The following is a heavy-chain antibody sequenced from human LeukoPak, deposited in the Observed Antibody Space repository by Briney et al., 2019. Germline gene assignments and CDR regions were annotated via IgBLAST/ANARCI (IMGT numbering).Heavy chain of an antibody. D-gene: IGHD1-26*01. J-gene: IGHJ6*03. CDR1: GDSIRSPSYY. CDR3: ARVIVGATKGTYYYYMDV. Sequence: SETLSLTCTVSGDSIRSPSYYWGWVRQPPGKGLEWIGSIYYTGSTYYNPSLKSRVTISVDTSKNQFSLKLSSVTAADTAVYYCARVIVGATKGTYYYYMDVWGKGTTVTVSS. CDR2: IYYTGST. V-gene: IGHV4-39*07.